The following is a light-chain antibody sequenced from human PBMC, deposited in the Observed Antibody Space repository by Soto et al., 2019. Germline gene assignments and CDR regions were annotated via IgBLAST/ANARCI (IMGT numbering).Light chain of an antibody. J-gene: IGKJ1*01. CDR2: GAS. V-gene: IGKV3-15*01. CDR3: QQYKNYPPT. Sequence: EIVMTQSPSTLSVSPGERATLSCRASQSVSSNLAWYQQKPGQAPRLLIYGASTRATGIPARFSGSGSGTEFTLTISSLQSEDFAVYYCQQYKNYPPTFGRGTKVEIK. CDR1: QSVSSN.